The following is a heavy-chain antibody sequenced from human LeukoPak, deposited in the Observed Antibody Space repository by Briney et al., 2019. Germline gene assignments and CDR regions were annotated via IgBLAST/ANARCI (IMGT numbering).Heavy chain of an antibody. J-gene: IGHJ3*02. V-gene: IGHV1-2*02. CDR1: GYTFTGYY. CDR3: ATTGGYYYDSSGPGDDAFDI. D-gene: IGHD3-22*01. CDR2: INPNSGGT. Sequence: ASVKVSCKASGYTFTGYYMHWVRQAPGQGLEWMGWINPNSGGTNYAQKFQGRVTMTRDTSISTAYMELSRLRSDDTAVYYCATTGGYYYDSSGPGDDAFDIWGQGTMVTVSS.